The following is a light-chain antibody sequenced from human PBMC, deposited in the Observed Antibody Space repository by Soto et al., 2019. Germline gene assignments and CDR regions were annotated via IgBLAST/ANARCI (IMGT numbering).Light chain of an antibody. CDR1: RGDVENYNL. J-gene: IGLJ1*01. Sequence: QSALTQPASVSGSPGQSITISCTGTRGDVENYNLVSWYQHHPGTAPKLIIYEGTKRPSGVSNRFSGSESGNTASLTISGLQAEDEADYYCCSQAGSSTYVFGTGTKVTVL. CDR2: EGT. V-gene: IGLV2-23*01. CDR3: CSQAGSSTYV.